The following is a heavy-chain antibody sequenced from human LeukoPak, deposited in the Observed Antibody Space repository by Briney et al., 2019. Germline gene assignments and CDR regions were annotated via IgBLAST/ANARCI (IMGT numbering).Heavy chain of an antibody. Sequence: PSETLSLTCTVSGGSISSGDYYWSWIRQPPGKGLEWIGYIYYSGSTNYNPSLKSRVTISVDTSKNQFSLKLSSVTAADTAVYYCARVTTSMRYYYYGMDVWGQGTTVTVSS. D-gene: IGHD4-4*01. CDR3: ARVTTSMRYYYYGMDV. V-gene: IGHV4-30-4*01. CDR2: IYYSGST. J-gene: IGHJ6*02. CDR1: GGSISSGDYY.